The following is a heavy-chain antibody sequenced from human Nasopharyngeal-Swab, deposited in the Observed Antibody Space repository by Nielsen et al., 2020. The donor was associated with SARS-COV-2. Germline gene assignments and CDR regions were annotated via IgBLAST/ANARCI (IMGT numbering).Heavy chain of an antibody. V-gene: IGHV3-21*01. J-gene: IGHJ4*02. CDR1: GFTFSSYS. CDR3: ARADSSSWYFDY. CDR2: ISSSSSSYI. Sequence: GGSLRLSCAASGFTFSSYSMNWVRQAPGKGLEWVSSISSSSSSYIYYADSVKGRFTISRDNAKNSLYLQMNSLRAEDTAVYYCARADSSSWYFDYWGQGTLVTVSS. D-gene: IGHD6-13*01.